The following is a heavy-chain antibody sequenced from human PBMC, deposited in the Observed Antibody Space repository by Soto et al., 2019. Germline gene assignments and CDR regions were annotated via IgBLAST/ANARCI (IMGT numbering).Heavy chain of an antibody. Sequence: SVKVSCKASGGTFSSYAISWVRQAPGQGLEWMGGIIPIFGTANYAQKFQGRVTITADESTSTAYMELSSLRSEDTAVYYCARGGTVTTNYYYYGMDVWGQGTTVTVSS. D-gene: IGHD4-4*01. CDR1: GGTFSSYA. J-gene: IGHJ6*02. V-gene: IGHV1-69*13. CDR3: ARGGTVTTNYYYYGMDV. CDR2: IIPIFGTA.